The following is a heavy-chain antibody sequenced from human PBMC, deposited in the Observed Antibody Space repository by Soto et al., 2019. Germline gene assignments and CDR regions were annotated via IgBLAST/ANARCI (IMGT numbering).Heavy chain of an antibody. CDR3: ARHNIASRPGGHYYYGMDV. CDR2: ISSSGTYK. V-gene: IGHV3-21*01. D-gene: IGHD6-6*01. J-gene: IGHJ6*02. CDR1: GFTFSSYS. Sequence: EVQLVESGGGLVKSGGSLRLSCAASGFTFSSYSLNWVRQAPGKGLEWASSISSSGTYKYYADSMKGRFTISRDNAKNSLYLQMNSLRAEDTAVYYCARHNIASRPGGHYYYGMDVWGQGTTVTVSS.